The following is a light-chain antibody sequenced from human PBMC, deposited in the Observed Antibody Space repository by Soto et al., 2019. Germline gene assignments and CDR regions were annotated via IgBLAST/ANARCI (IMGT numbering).Light chain of an antibody. CDR3: QEYNNWPLLT. CDR2: SVS. Sequence: EILMTQSPATLSVSPGERATLSRRVSQSVSSNVAWYQQKPGQAPRLLIYSVSTRAAGIPARFSGSGSGTEFTLTISSLQSEDFAVYYCQEYNNWPLLTFGQGTRLEIK. CDR1: QSVSSN. V-gene: IGKV3-15*01. J-gene: IGKJ5*01.